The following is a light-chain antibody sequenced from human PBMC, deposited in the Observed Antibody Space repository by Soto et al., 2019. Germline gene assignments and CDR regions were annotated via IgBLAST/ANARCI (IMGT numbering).Light chain of an antibody. J-gene: IGLJ1*01. V-gene: IGLV2-14*01. CDR3: SSYSISTAYL. CDR1: SSDVSGYDY. Sequence: QSVLTQPASVSGSPGQLVTISYTRTSSDVSGYDYVSWYQLHPGKAPKLMVFEVSNWPSGVSYRFSGSKSGNTASLTISGLQAEDEADYFCSSYSISTAYLFGTGTKVTVL. CDR2: EVS.